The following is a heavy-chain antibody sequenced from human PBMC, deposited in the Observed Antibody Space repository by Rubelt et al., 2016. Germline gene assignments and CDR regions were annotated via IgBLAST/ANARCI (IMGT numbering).Heavy chain of an antibody. J-gene: IGHJ6*02. Sequence: GLEWVSAISGSGGSTYYADSVKGRFTISRDNSKNTLYLQMNSLRAEDTAVYYCARDYGMDVWGQGTTVTVSS. CDR2: ISGSGGST. CDR3: ARDYGMDV. V-gene: IGHV3-23*01.